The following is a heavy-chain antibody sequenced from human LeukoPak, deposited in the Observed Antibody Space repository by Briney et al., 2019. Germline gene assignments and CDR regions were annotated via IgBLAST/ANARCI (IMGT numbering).Heavy chain of an antibody. J-gene: IGHJ6*02. CDR3: ATGQGHGMDV. CDR1: GFTFSSYW. D-gene: IGHD1-14*01. Sequence: GGSLRLSCAASGFTFSSYWMHWVRQAPGKGLVWVSRINSDGSSTSYADSVKGRFTISRGNAKNTLYLQMNGLRAEDTAVYYCATGQGHGMDVWGQGTTVTVSS. V-gene: IGHV3-74*01. CDR2: INSDGSST.